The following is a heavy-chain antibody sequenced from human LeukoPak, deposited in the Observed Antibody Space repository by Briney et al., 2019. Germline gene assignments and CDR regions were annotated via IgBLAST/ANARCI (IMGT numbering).Heavy chain of an antibody. J-gene: IGHJ6*02. V-gene: IGHV1-69*04. Sequence: SVKVSCKASGGTFSSYAISWVRQAPGQGLEWMGRIIPILGIANYAQKFQGRVTITADKSTSTAYMELSSLRSEDTAVYYCARDRGPTTSSMVRGVIGYYGMDVWGQGTTVTVSS. D-gene: IGHD3-10*01. CDR2: IIPILGIA. CDR3: ARDRGPTTSSMVRGVIGYYGMDV. CDR1: GGTFSSYA.